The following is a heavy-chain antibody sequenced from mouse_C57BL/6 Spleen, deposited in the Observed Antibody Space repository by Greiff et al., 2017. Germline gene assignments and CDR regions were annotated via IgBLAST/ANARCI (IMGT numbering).Heavy chain of an antibody. V-gene: IGHV5-17*01. J-gene: IGHJ3*01. CDR2: ISSGSSTI. CDR3: AKADWDRGFAY. CDR1: GFTFSDYG. Sequence: DVHLVESGGGLVKPGGSRKLSCAASGFTFSDYGMHWVRQAPEKGLEWVAYISSGSSTIYYADTVKGRFTISRDNAKNTLFLQMTSLRSEDTAMYYCAKADWDRGFAYWGQGTLVTVSA. D-gene: IGHD4-1*01.